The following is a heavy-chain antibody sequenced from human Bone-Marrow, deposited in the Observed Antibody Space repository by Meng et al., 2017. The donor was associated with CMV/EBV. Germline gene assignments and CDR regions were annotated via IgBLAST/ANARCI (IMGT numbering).Heavy chain of an antibody. V-gene: IGHV4-59*01. CDR2: IYYSGST. CDR3: ASSKGHGGSYYSGYFDY. J-gene: IGHJ4*02. Sequence: SETLSLTCTVSGGSISCYYWSWIRQPPGKGLEWIGYIYYSGSTNYNPSLKSRVTISVDTSKNQFSLKLSSVTAADTAVYYCASSKGHGGSYYSGYFDYWGQGTLVTVSS. D-gene: IGHD1-26*01. CDR1: GGSISCYY.